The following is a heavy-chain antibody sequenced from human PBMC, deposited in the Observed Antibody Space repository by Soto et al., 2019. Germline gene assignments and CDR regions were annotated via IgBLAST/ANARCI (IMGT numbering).Heavy chain of an antibody. J-gene: IGHJ6*02. CDR3: AKSGHYYYYGMDV. CDR2: ISGSGGST. Sequence: EVQLLESGGGLVQPAGSLRLSCAASGFTFSSYAMSWVRQAPGKGLEWVSAISGSGGSTYYADSVKGRFTISRDNSKNTLYLQMNSLRAEDTAVYYCAKSGHYYYYGMDVWGQGTTVTVSS. V-gene: IGHV3-23*01. CDR1: GFTFSSYA.